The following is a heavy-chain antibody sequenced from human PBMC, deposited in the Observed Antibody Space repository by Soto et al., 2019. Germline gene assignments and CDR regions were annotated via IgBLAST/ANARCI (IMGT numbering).Heavy chain of an antibody. CDR3: ARALDDYGDC. CDR1: GFTFSSYA. CDR2: ISYDGSNK. D-gene: IGHD4-17*01. V-gene: IGHV3-30-3*01. Sequence: QGQLAESGGGVVQPGRSLRLSCAASGFTFSSYAMHWVRQAPGKGLEWVAVISYDGSNKYYADSVKGRFTISRDNSKNTLYLQMNSLRVEDTAVYYCARALDDYGDCWGQGTLVTVSS. J-gene: IGHJ4*02.